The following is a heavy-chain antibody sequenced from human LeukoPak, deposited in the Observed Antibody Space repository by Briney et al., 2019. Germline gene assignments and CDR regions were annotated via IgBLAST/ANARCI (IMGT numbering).Heavy chain of an antibody. CDR3: ARAPYYYDSSGHIGYFDY. V-gene: IGHV4-4*07. CDR2: IYTSGST. Sequence: SETLSLTCTVSGGSISSYYWSWIRQPAGKGLEWIGRIYTSGSTNYNPSLKSRVTMSVDTSKNQFSLKLSSVTAADTAVYYCARAPYYYDSSGHIGYFDYWGQGTLVTVSS. D-gene: IGHD3-22*01. J-gene: IGHJ4*02. CDR1: GGSISSYY.